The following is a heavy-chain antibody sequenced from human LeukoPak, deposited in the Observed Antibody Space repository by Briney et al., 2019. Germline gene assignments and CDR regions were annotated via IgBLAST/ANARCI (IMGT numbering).Heavy chain of an antibody. CDR2: ISGSGSTI. J-gene: IGHJ4*02. V-gene: IGHV3-23*01. D-gene: IGHD3-22*01. CDR3: ARDSAYYYDSSGSDY. Sequence: GGSLRLSCAASGFTFSSYAMSWVRQAPGKGLEWVSAISGSGSTIYYADSVKGRFTISRDNAKNSLYLQMNSLRAEDTAVYYCARDSAYYYDSSGSDYWGQGTLVTVSS. CDR1: GFTFSSYA.